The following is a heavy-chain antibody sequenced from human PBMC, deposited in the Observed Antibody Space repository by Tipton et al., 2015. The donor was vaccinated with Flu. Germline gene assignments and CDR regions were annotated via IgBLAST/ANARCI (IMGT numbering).Heavy chain of an antibody. J-gene: IGHJ6*02. CDR1: GYTFTGYY. CDR2: INPNSGGT. V-gene: IGHV1-2*02. Sequence: QVQLVQSGAEMKKPGASVKVSCKASGYTFTGYYIQWVRQAPGQGLEWMGWINPNSGGTNAAQKFQGRVTMTTDTSISTAYMDLSRLRSDDTAVYYCARAADYDNLTGSHPYRYYYYGVDVWGQGTTVTVSS. D-gene: IGHD3-9*01. CDR3: ARAADYDNLTGSHPYRYYYYGVDV.